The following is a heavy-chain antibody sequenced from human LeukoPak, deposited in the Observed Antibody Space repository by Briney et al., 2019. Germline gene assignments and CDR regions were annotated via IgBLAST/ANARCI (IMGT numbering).Heavy chain of an antibody. Sequence: ASVKVSCKASGGTFSSYAISWVRQAPGQGLEWMGGIIPIFGTANYAQKFQGRVTITADESTSTAYMELSSLRSEDTAVYYCATLGYSYGYDYWGQGTLVTVSS. J-gene: IGHJ4*02. CDR1: GGTFSSYA. CDR2: IIPIFGTA. CDR3: ATLGYSYGYDY. D-gene: IGHD5-18*01. V-gene: IGHV1-69*13.